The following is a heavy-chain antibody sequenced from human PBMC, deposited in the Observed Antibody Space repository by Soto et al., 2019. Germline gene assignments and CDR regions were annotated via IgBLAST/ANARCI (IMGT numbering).Heavy chain of an antibody. CDR1: GYTLPSYD. J-gene: IGHJ6*02. V-gene: IGHV1-8*01. CDR3: AREMDVFVPDAMSVQYYGTDV. CDR2: MNPNSGNT. Sequence: HVQLVQYGAEAKKPGASVKVSCKASGYTLPSYDIHWVRQVTGQGLEWMEWMNPNSGNTGYAQKLQGRVDMTTNTSISTAYMELSRLRSEDTAVYYCAREMDVFVPDAMSVQYYGTDVWGQGTMVTVSS. D-gene: IGHD2-2*01.